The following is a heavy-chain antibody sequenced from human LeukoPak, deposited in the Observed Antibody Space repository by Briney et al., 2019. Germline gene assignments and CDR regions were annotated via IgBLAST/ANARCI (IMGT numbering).Heavy chain of an antibody. J-gene: IGHJ1*01. D-gene: IGHD3-22*01. CDR3: ARAAAGYYDSSGYDYAEYFQH. V-gene: IGHV1-2*02. CDR1: GYTFTGYY. CDR2: INPNSGGT. Sequence: ASVKVSCKASGYTFTGYYMHWVRQAPGQGLEWMGWINPNSGGTNYAQKFQGRVTMTRDTSISTAYMELSRLRSDDTAVYYCARAAAGYYDSSGYDYAEYFQHWGQGTLVTVSS.